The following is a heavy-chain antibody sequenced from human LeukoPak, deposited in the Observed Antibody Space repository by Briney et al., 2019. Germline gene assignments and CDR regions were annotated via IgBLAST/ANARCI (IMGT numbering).Heavy chain of an antibody. Sequence: TSETLSLTCTVSGGSISSYYWSWIRQPPGKGLEWIGYIYYSGSTNYNPSLKSRVTISVDTSKNQFSLKLSSVTAADTAVYYCARAVVAARAIKPFDYWGQGTLVTVSS. V-gene: IGHV4-59*12. CDR3: ARAVVAARAIKPFDY. J-gene: IGHJ4*02. D-gene: IGHD6-13*01. CDR2: IYYSGST. CDR1: GGSISSYY.